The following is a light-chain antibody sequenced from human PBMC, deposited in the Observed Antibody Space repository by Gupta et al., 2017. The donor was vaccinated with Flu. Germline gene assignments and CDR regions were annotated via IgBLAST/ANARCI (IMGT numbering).Light chain of an antibody. Sequence: TPGQPASSYCRSSQSRGDSDGKTYLKWFKQRPGQAPRRLIYEVSKRDAGVPDRFSGSGSGKDVTLKISRGEEEDVGVYYCRQTTHWPPVTFGQGTRLEIK. CDR1: QSRGDSDGKTY. V-gene: IGKV2-30*01. CDR3: RQTTHWPPVT. CDR2: EVS. J-gene: IGKJ5*01.